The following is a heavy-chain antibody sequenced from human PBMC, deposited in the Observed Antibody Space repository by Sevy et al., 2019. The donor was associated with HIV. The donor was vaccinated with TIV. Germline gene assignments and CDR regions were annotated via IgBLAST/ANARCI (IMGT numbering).Heavy chain of an antibody. Sequence: ASVKVSCKASGYSFTNYGIGWVRQAPGQGLEWMGWISGYNGYTNYAQNLQGRVTMTTDISTSTAYMELRSLRSDDTAIYYCAKEGTNIRSWFDPWGQGTLVTVSS. CDR2: ISGYNGYT. CDR3: AKEGTNIRSWFDP. CDR1: GYSFTNYG. V-gene: IGHV1-18*01. D-gene: IGHD3-3*02. J-gene: IGHJ5*02.